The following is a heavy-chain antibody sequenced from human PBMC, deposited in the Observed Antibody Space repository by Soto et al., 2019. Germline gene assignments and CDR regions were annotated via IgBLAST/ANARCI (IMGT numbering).Heavy chain of an antibody. CDR3: ARSQGSSTSLEFYDYYDYGMGV. CDR1: GGTFSSYA. D-gene: IGHD2-2*01. J-gene: IGHJ6*02. V-gene: IGHV1-69*01. Sequence: QVQLVQSGAEVKKPGSSVKVSCKASGGTFSSYAISWVRQAPGQGLEWMGGNIPISGTANYAQKLQGRVTITADESTSAAYMELSSLRSEDTAVYYCARSQGSSTSLEFYDYYDYGMGVWGQGTTVTVSS. CDR2: NIPISGTA.